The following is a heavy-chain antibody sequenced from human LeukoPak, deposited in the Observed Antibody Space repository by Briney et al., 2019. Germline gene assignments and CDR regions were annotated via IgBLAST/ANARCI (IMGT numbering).Heavy chain of an antibody. CDR2: FHADGET. Sequence: GGSLRLSCATSGFAFSSYDMHWVRQATGKGLEWVSAFHADGETFYSNSVRGRFTISRDNAKNSLSLHMNSLGVGDTAVYHCARGSGPGVTTIDSWGQGTLVTVSS. CDR1: GFAFSSYD. V-gene: IGHV3-13*01. CDR3: ARGSGPGVTTIDS. J-gene: IGHJ4*02. D-gene: IGHD4-17*01.